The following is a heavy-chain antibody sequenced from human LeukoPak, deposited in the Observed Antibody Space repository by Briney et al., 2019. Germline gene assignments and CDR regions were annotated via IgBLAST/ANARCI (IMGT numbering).Heavy chain of an antibody. D-gene: IGHD2-2*01. Sequence: PGGSLRLSCAASGFTFSITAMTWVRQAPGKGLERVSAISGSGGSTYYAESVKGRFTISRDNSKNTVYLQMNGLRAEDTAVYYCAPYCSSTSCSPGMFEYRGQGTLVTVSS. CDR1: GFTFSITA. CDR2: ISGSGGST. J-gene: IGHJ4*02. V-gene: IGHV3-23*01. CDR3: APYCSSTSCSPGMFEY.